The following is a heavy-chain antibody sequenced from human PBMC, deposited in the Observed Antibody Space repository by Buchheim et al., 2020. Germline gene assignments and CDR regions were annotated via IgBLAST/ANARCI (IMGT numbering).Heavy chain of an antibody. CDR3: AKALILGPTHRVFDY. CDR1: AGFSINGNW. V-gene: IGHV3-23*04. CDR2: ISSSSTYT. D-gene: IGHD1-26*01. J-gene: IGHJ4*02. Sequence: EVQLVESGGGLVQPGGSLRLSCVGSAGFSINGNWMHWVRQAPGKGLEWASTISSSSTYTYYPDSVKGRFTISRDNSKNTLYLQMNSLRAEDTALYYCAKALILGPTHRVFDYWGQGTL.